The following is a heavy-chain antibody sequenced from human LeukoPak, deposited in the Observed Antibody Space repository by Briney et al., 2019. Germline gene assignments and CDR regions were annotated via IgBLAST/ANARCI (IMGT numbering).Heavy chain of an antibody. J-gene: IGHJ6*04. D-gene: IGHD3-10*01. CDR1: GGSFSSYY. CDR3: ARHGLGRGVYITRQYNYYMDV. Sequence: SETLSLTCAVYGGSFSSYYWSWVRQPPGSGLEWIGEINHSGSTNYDPSLKSRVTVSIDKSKNQFSLKLSSLTAADTATYFCARHGLGRGVYITRQYNYYMDVWGTGTTVIVSS. CDR2: INHSGST. V-gene: IGHV4-34*01.